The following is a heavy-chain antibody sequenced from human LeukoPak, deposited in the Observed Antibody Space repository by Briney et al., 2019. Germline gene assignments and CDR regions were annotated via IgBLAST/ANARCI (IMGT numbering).Heavy chain of an antibody. V-gene: IGHV4-34*01. Sequence: SETLSLTCAVYGGSFSAYYWSWIRQPPGKGLEWIGEVNHSGSTNYNPPLKSRVTVSGDTSKNQFSLKLTSVTVADTAVYYCARGRIYYYGNSGYVPYYFDYWGQGTLVTVSS. CDR2: VNHSGST. CDR3: ARGRIYYYGNSGYVPYYFDY. D-gene: IGHD3-22*01. J-gene: IGHJ4*02. CDR1: GGSFSAYY.